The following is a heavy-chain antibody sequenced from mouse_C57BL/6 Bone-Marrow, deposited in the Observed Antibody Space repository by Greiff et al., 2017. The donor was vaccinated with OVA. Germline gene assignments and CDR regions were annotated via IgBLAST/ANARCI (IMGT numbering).Heavy chain of an antibody. CDR2: FYPGSGSI. Sequence: VQLQQSGAELVKPGASVKLSCKASGYTFTEYTIHWVKQRSGQGLEWIGWFYPGSGSIKYNEKFKDKATLTADTSSSTVYMELSRLTAEDSAFYFCARHEGSEGGSLEALDYWSQGTTRTVSS. J-gene: IGHJ2*01. V-gene: IGHV1-62-2*01. CDR3: ARHEGSEGGSLEALDY. CDR1: GYTFTEYT. D-gene: IGHD1-1*01.